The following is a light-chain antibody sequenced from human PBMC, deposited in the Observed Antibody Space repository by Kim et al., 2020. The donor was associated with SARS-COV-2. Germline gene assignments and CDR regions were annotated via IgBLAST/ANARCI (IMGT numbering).Light chain of an antibody. V-gene: IGLV2-14*01. CDR1: SSDVGGYNY. CDR2: DVS. J-gene: IGLJ1*01. CDR3: SSYGSTTTFV. Sequence: QSALTQPASVSGSPGQSITISCTGTSSDVGGYNYVTWYQQYPGKAPKLMIYDVSKRPSGVSNRFSGSKSDNTASLTISGLQAEDGADYYCSSYGSTTTFVFGTGTKVTVL.